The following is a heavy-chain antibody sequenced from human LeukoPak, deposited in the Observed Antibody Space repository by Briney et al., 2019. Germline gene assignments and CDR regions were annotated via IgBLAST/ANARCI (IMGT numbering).Heavy chain of an antibody. J-gene: IGHJ6*02. CDR1: GFTFSRYW. V-gene: IGHV3-7*04. CDR2: IKQDGSEK. CDR3: ARDEDGVDV. Sequence: GGSLRLSCAASGFTFSRYWMSWVRQAPGKGLEWVANIKQDGSEKYYVDSVKGRFTISRDNAKNSLYLQMNSLRAEDTAVYYCARDEDGVDVWGQGTTVTVSS.